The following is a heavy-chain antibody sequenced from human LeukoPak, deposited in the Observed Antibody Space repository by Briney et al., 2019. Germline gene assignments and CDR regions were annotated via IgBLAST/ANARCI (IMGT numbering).Heavy chain of an antibody. D-gene: IGHD6-13*01. CDR2: IYPGDSDT. V-gene: IGHV5-51*01. CDR3: ARALTRDIAAADNWFDP. CDR1: GYSFTSYW. J-gene: IGHJ5*02. Sequence: GESLKISCKGSGYSFTSYWIGWVRQMPGKGLEWMGIIYPGDSDTRYSPSFQGQVTIPADKSISTAYLQWSSLKASDTAMYYCARALTRDIAAADNWFDPWGQGTLVTVSS.